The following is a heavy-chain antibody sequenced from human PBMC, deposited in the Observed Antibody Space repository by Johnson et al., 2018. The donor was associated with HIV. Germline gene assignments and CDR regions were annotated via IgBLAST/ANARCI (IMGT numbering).Heavy chain of an antibody. J-gene: IGHJ3*02. CDR1: GFTFSSYA. D-gene: IGHD2-15*01. Sequence: VQLVESGGGVVQPGRSLRLSCAASGFTFSSYAMHWVRHAPGKGLEWVAVISYDGSNKYYADSVKGRFTISRDNSKNTLYLQMNSLRVEDTAVYYCARSKDCSGGSCPDAFDIWVQGTMVIVSS. CDR2: ISYDGSNK. CDR3: ARSKDCSGGSCPDAFDI. V-gene: IGHV3-30*14.